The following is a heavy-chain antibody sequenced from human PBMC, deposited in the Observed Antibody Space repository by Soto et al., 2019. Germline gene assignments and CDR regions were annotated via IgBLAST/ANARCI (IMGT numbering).Heavy chain of an antibody. Sequence: GASVKVSCKASGYTFTGYYMHWVRQAPGQGLEWMGWINPNSGGTNCAQKFQGRVTMTRDTSISTAYMELSRLRSDDTAVYYCAREYRTVTTFQRWFDPWGQGTLVTVYS. CDR2: INPNSGGT. V-gene: IGHV1-2*02. CDR1: GYTFTGYY. CDR3: AREYRTVTTFQRWFDP. J-gene: IGHJ5*02. D-gene: IGHD4-17*01.